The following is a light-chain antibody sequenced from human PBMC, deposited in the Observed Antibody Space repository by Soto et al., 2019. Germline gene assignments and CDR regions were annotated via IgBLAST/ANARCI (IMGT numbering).Light chain of an antibody. CDR1: ASNIGSNT. J-gene: IGLJ2*01. Sequence: QSVLTQPPSASGTPGQRVTISCSGSASNIGSNTVNWYQQLPGTAPKLLIYSNNQRPSGVPDRFSGSKSGTSASLAISGLQSEYEADYYCAAWDDSLTGPVFGGGTKVTVL. CDR3: AAWDDSLTGPV. CDR2: SNN. V-gene: IGLV1-44*01.